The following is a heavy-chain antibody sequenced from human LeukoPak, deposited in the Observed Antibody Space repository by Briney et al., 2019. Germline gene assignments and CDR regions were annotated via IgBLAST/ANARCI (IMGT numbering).Heavy chain of an antibody. J-gene: IGHJ3*01. CDR2: INDDGVEK. D-gene: IGHD1-26*01. V-gene: IGHV3-7*05. CDR3: ARDRAYGALDL. CDR1: GVTFSSYA. Sequence: GGSLRLACAASGVTFSSYAMTWVRQAPGKGLEWVANINDDGVEKYYVDSVRGRFTISRDNVKNSLYLQLNSLRAEDTAVYFCARDRAYGALDLWGLGTVVTVSS.